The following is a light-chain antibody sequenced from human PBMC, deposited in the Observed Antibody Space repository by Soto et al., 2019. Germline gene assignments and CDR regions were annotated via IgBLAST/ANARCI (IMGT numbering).Light chain of an antibody. CDR1: QSLLHSNGYSY. CDR2: LGS. Sequence: PLSLSVTPGEPASISCRSSQSLLHSNGYSYLDWYLQKPGQSPQLLIYLGSNRASGVPDRFSGSGSGTDFTLRISRVEAEDVGVYYCMQVLQSLYSFGQGTKVDIK. V-gene: IGKV2-28*01. J-gene: IGKJ2*03. CDR3: MQVLQSLYS.